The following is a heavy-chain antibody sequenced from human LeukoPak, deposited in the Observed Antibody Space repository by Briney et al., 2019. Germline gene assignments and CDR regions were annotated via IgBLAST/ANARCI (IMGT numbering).Heavy chain of an antibody. V-gene: IGHV1-2*02. J-gene: IGHJ4*02. Sequence: ASVKVSCKPSGYTFTGYDMHWVRQAPDQGLGWMGWINPNSGGTNYAQKFQGRVTMTRDTSISTAYMELSRLRSDDTAVYYCAISSGWLDFDYWGQGTLVTVSS. CDR2: INPNSGGT. D-gene: IGHD6-19*01. CDR3: AISSGWLDFDY. CDR1: GYTFTGYD.